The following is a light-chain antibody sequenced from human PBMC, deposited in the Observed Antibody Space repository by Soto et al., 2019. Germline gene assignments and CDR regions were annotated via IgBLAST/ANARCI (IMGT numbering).Light chain of an antibody. CDR1: QSVSSY. V-gene: IGKV3-11*01. J-gene: IGKJ3*01. CDR3: QPRRCS. CDR2: DAS. Sequence: EIVLTQSPATLSLSPGERATLSCRASQSVSSYLAWYQQKPGQAPRLLIYDASNRATGIPARFSGSRSGTDFPLTISSLEAEDVAGDYCQPRRCSFGPGPIVDIK.